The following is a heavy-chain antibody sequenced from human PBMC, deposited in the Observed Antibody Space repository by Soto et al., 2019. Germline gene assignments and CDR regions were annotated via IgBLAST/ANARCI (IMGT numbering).Heavy chain of an antibody. J-gene: IGHJ4*02. V-gene: IGHV3-73*01. CDR3: AKASGSYVFDY. D-gene: IGHD1-26*01. CDR2: IRSKANSYAT. Sequence: GGALRLSCAASGFTFSGSAMHWVRQASGKGLEWVGRIRSKANSYATAYAASVKGRFTISRDDSKNTAYLQMNSLRVEDTAVYYCAKASGSYVFDYWGQGTLVTVSS. CDR1: GFTFSGSA.